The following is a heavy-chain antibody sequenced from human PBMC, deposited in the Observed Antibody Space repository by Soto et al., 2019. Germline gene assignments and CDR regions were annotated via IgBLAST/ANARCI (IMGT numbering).Heavy chain of an antibody. V-gene: IGHV3-23*01. D-gene: IGHD3-22*01. CDR2: ISGSGGST. CDR1: GFTFSGHA. Sequence: PGGSLRLSCAASGFTFSGHAMSWVRQDTGKGLEWVSAISGSGGSTYYADSVKGRFTISRDNSKNTLYLQMNSLRAEDTAVYYCAKDGGKDYYDSGNDYWGQGTLVTVSS. J-gene: IGHJ4*02. CDR3: AKDGGKDYYDSGNDY.